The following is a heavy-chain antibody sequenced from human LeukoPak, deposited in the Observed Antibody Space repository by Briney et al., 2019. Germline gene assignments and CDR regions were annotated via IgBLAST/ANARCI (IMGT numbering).Heavy chain of an antibody. V-gene: IGHV5-51*01. D-gene: IGHD2-21*01. Sequence: GESLKISCKGSGYTFTTYWIGWVRQMPGKGLEWMGFIYPGDSDTRYSPSFQGHVTISADKSTTTAYLQWSSLKASDTAIYYCAKGHADSPIARRGSAFDYWGQGTLVTVSS. J-gene: IGHJ4*02. CDR1: GYTFTTYW. CDR2: IYPGDSDT. CDR3: AKGHADSPIARRGSAFDY.